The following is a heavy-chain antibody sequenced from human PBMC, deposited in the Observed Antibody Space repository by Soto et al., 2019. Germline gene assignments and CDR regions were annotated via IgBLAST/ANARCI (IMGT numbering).Heavy chain of an antibody. CDR2: VYYNGFT. CDR3: ARVSYDLVDYVDF. CDR1: GGSISTYY. Sequence: QVQLRESGPGLVKPSDTLSLICTVSGGSISTYYWSWIRQPPGKGLEWIASVYYNGFTNYNPSLMSRVTMSVDTFRNQFSRRLNSVTAADTAMYYCARVSYDLVDYVDFGGQGTLVTVSS. J-gene: IGHJ4*02. V-gene: IGHV4-59*07. D-gene: IGHD1-26*01.